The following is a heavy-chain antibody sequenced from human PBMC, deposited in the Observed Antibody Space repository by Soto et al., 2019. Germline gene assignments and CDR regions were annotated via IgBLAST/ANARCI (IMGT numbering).Heavy chain of an antibody. CDR1: GYTFTSYD. D-gene: IGHD2-21*01. Sequence: GASVKVSCKASGYTFTSYDINWVRQATGQGLEWMGWMNPNSGNTGYAQKFQGRVTMTRNTSISTAYMELSSLRSEDTAVYYCARGIDYYYYMDVWGKGTTVTVSS. CDR3: ARGIDYYYYMDV. CDR2: MNPNSGNT. V-gene: IGHV1-8*01. J-gene: IGHJ6*03.